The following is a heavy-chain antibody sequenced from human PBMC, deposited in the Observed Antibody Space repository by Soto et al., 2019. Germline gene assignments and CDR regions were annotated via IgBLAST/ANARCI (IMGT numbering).Heavy chain of an antibody. CDR3: AKDLSGDFWSCYKRFDP. CDR1: GFTFSSYA. J-gene: IGHJ5*02. CDR2: ISGSGGST. V-gene: IGHV3-23*01. Sequence: GGSLRLSCAASGFTFSSYAMSWVRQAPGKGLEWVSAISGSGGSTYYADSVKGRFTISRDNSKNTLYLQMNSLRAEDTAVYYCAKDLSGDFWSCYKRFDPWGQGTLVTVSS. D-gene: IGHD3-3*01.